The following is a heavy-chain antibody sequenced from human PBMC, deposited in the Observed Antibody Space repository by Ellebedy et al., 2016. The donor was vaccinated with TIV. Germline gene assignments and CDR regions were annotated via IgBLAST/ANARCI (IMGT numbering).Heavy chain of an antibody. Sequence: GESLKISCAASGFTFSSNWMSWVRQTPGKGLEWVAYIKQDGSEKYYVDSVKGRFTISRDNARNSLSLQMDSLRADDTAVYYCARIDFHESYYLEYWGQGTLVTVSA. J-gene: IGHJ4*02. CDR3: ARIDFHESYYLEY. D-gene: IGHD1-26*01. V-gene: IGHV3-7*01. CDR1: GFTFSSNW. CDR2: IKQDGSEK.